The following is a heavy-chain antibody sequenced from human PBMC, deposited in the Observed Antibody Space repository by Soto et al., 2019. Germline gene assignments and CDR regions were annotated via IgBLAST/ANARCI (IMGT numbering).Heavy chain of an antibody. CDR2: ISYSEST. Sequence: WETLSLTCTFSGGSFSSMSNHYCSWLWQPPCKGLEWIGYISYSESTSYNPSLKSRLIISVDTSQNQVSLKLASVTAADTAVYYCLTHGFGPLHGLVDVWGQGTTVT. CDR1: GGSFSSMSNHY. J-gene: IGHJ6*02. V-gene: IGHV4-59*08. D-gene: IGHD3-10*01. CDR3: LTHGFGPLHGLVDV.